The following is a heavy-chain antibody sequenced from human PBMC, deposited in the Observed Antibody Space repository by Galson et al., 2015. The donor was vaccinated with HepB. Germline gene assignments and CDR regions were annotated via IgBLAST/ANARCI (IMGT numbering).Heavy chain of an antibody. J-gene: IGHJ6*02. D-gene: IGHD2-2*01. CDR2: IKQDGSEK. Sequence: SLRLSCAASGFTFSSYWMSWVRQAPGNGLEWVANIKQDGSEKYYVDSVKGRFTISRDNAKNSLYLQMNSLRAEDTAVYYCAREGRYCSSTSCYVGGYYYYGMDVWGQGTTFTVSS. CDR3: AREGRYCSSTSCYVGGYYYYGMDV. CDR1: GFTFSSYW. V-gene: IGHV3-7*03.